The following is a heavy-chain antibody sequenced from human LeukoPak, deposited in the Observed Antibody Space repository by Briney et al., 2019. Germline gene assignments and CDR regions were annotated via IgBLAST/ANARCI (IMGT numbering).Heavy chain of an antibody. Sequence: ASVKVSCKASGYTFTSYGISWVRQAPGQGLEWLGWISTYNGNTHYAQKLQGRVTMPTDTSTTTAYMGLRSLRSDDTAVYYCARDYRTGFDYWGQGTLVTVSS. CDR3: ARDYRTGFDY. CDR1: GYTFTSYG. V-gene: IGHV1-18*01. J-gene: IGHJ4*02. D-gene: IGHD7-27*01. CDR2: ISTYNGNT.